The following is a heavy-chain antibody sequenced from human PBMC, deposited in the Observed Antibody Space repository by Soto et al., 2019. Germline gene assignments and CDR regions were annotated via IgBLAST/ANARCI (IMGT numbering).Heavy chain of an antibody. J-gene: IGHJ4*02. Sequence: GGSLRISCEASGYSFSSYWMSWVRQMPGKGLEWMGIIYPGDSDTRYRPSFQGQVTISADKSISTAYLQWNNLRASDTAMYFCARNPPDYWGQGTLVTVSS. CDR3: ARNPPDY. V-gene: IGHV5-51*01. CDR2: IYPGDSDT. CDR1: GYSFSSYW.